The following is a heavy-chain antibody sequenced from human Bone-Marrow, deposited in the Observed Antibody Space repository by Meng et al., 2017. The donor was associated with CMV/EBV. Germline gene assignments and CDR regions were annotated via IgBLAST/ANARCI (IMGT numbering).Heavy chain of an antibody. V-gene: IGHV3-15*01. CDR3: TTSLRFLEWFLVDYYYYGMDV. Sequence: GGSLRLSCAASGFTFSNAWMSWVRQAPGKGLEWVGRIKSKTDGGTTDYAAPVKGRFTISRDDSKNTLYLQMNSLKTEDTAVYYCTTSLRFLEWFLVDYYYYGMDVWGQGTTVTVSS. CDR2: IKSKTDGGTT. D-gene: IGHD3-3*01. CDR1: GFTFSNAW. J-gene: IGHJ6*02.